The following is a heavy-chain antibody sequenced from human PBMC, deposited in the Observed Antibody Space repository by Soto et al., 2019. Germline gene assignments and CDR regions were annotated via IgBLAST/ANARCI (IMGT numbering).Heavy chain of an antibody. CDR1: CGSISSYY. CDR3: ARLPIAARRFRRSGDEFDY. V-gene: IGHV4-59*01. CDR2: IYYSGST. J-gene: IGHJ4*02. D-gene: IGHD6-6*01. Sequence: PSETLSLTCTVSCGSISSYYWSWIRQPPGKGLEWIGYIYYSGSTNYNPSLKSRVTISVDTSKNQFSLKLSSVTAADTAVYYCARLPIAARRFRRSGDEFDYWGQGTLVTVSS.